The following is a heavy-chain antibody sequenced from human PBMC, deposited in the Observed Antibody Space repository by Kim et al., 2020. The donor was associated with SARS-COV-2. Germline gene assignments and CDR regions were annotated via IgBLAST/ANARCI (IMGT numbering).Heavy chain of an antibody. Sequence: YYNPSIKSRVTISVDTSKNQCSLKLSSVTAADTAVYYCATSIAAAGPFDYWGQGTLVTVSS. V-gene: IGHV4-31*02. J-gene: IGHJ4*02. CDR3: ATSIAAAGPFDY. D-gene: IGHD6-13*01.